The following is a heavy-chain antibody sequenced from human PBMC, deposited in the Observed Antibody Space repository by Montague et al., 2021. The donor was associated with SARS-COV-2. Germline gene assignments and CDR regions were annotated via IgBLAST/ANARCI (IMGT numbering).Heavy chain of an antibody. CDR3: ARCRFEITMIAVVFPGGIYYFDY. Sequence: SETLSLTCAVYGGSFSGYDWSWIRQSPGKGLEWIGEIDHSGSTKYNPSLKSRLTLSVDTSKNQFSLKLSSVTAADTAVYYCARCRFEITMIAVVFPGGIYYFDYWGRGTLVTVSS. J-gene: IGHJ4*02. CDR2: IDHSGST. CDR1: GGSFSGYD. V-gene: IGHV4-34*01. D-gene: IGHD3-22*01.